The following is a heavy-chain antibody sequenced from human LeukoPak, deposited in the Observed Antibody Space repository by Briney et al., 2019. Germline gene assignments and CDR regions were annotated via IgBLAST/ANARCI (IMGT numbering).Heavy chain of an antibody. Sequence: GGSLRLSCAASGFTFSSYSMNWVRQAPGKGLEWVSSISSSSSYIYYADSVKGRFTISRDNAKNSLYLQMNSLRAEDTAEYYCARDPGTDSSGYTWCFDLWGRGTLVTVSS. V-gene: IGHV3-21*01. J-gene: IGHJ2*01. CDR3: ARDPGTDSSGYTWCFDL. CDR1: GFTFSSYS. CDR2: ISSSSSYI. D-gene: IGHD3-22*01.